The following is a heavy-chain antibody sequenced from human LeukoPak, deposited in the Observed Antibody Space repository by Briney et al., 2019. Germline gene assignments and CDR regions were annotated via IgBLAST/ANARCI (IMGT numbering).Heavy chain of an antibody. D-gene: IGHD3-10*01. Sequence: AASPTLFCPLCAFTLSVYEMSRARQAPGKGLGLISYISSSASTIYYADSVKARFTISRDNAKNSLYLQMNSLRAEDTAVYYCARGYGGDYWGQGTLVTVSS. CDR2: ISSSASTI. CDR3: ARGYGGDY. V-gene: IGHV3-48*03. J-gene: IGHJ4*02. CDR1: AFTLSVYE.